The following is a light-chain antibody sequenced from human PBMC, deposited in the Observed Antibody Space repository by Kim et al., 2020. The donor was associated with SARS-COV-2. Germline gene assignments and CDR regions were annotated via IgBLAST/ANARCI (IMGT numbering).Light chain of an antibody. CDR1: NLRSYY. CDR3: NSRDSSGNHVV. J-gene: IGLJ2*01. Sequence: ALRHTVRIKCQGNNLRSYYASWYQQKPGQAPVLVIYGKNNRPSGIPDRFSGSSSGNTASLTITGAQAEDEADYYCNSRDSSGNHVVFGGGTKLTVL. V-gene: IGLV3-19*01. CDR2: GKN.